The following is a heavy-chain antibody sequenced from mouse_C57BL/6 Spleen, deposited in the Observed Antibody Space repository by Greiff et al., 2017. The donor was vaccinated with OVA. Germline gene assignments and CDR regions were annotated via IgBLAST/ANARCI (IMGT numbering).Heavy chain of an antibody. Sequence: DVMLVESGGGLVKPGGSLKLSCAASGFTFSDYGMHWVRQAPEKGLEWVAYISSGSSTIYYADTVKGRFTISRDNAKNTLFLQMTSLRSEDTAMYYCARPIYYDYDAWFAYWGQGTLVTVSA. CDR2: ISSGSSTI. D-gene: IGHD2-4*01. CDR3: ARPIYYDYDAWFAY. CDR1: GFTFSDYG. V-gene: IGHV5-17*01. J-gene: IGHJ3*01.